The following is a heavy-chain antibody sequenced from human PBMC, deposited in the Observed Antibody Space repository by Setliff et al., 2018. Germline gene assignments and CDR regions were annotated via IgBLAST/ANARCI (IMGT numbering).Heavy chain of an antibody. CDR3: ARAHSDYYYMDV. Sequence: LRLSCAASGFTFDDYVFSWVRQAPGKGLEWVSGISWNGASTGYTDSVKGRFTVSRDNAQNSLYLQMYSLRAEDTALYYCARAHSDYYYMDVWGKGTTVTVSS. V-gene: IGHV3-20*04. CDR2: ISWNGAST. CDR1: GFTFDDYV. D-gene: IGHD3-10*01. J-gene: IGHJ6*03.